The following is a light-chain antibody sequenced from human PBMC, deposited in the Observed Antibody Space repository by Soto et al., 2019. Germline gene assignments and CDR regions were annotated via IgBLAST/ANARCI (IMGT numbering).Light chain of an antibody. CDR3: QQGYTTLWT. CDR2: AAS. J-gene: IGKJ1*01. V-gene: IGKV1-39*01. Sequence: DIQMTQSPSSVSASVGDSVTVTCRASQPIGTSLHWYQQKPGKAPKVLISAASRLQSGVSSRFSGSGSGTHFALTISNLQPEDFATYYCQQGYTTLWTFGQGTKVDIK. CDR1: QPIGTS.